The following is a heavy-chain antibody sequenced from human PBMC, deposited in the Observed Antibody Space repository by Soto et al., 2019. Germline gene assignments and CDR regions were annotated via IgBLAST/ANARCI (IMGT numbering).Heavy chain of an antibody. Sequence: GGSLRLSCAASGFTFNIYGMHWVRQAPGKGLEWVALILYDGSKKYYTDPVKGRFTISRDNSKNTLYLQMNSLTAEDTAVYYCAEGDGRNSVDYWGQGTLVTVSS. CDR3: AEGDGRNSVDY. V-gene: IGHV3-30*18. D-gene: IGHD2-21*01. CDR2: ILYDGSKK. J-gene: IGHJ4*02. CDR1: GFTFNIYG.